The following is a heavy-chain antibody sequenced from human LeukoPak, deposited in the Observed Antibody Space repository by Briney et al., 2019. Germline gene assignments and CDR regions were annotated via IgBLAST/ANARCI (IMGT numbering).Heavy chain of an antibody. CDR1: GYTFTSYG. Sequence: GASVKVSCKASGYTFTSYGISWVRQAPGQGLEWMGWISAYDGNTNYAQKLQGRVTMTTDTSTSTAYMELRSLRSDDTAVYDCAREVVPAARGAFDIWGQGTMVTVSS. CDR2: ISAYDGNT. V-gene: IGHV1-18*01. D-gene: IGHD2-2*01. CDR3: AREVVPAARGAFDI. J-gene: IGHJ3*02.